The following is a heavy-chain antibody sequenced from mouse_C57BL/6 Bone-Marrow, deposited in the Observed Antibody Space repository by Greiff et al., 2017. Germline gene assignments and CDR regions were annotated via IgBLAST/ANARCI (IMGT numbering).Heavy chain of an antibody. J-gene: IGHJ4*01. CDR2: ISSGGSYT. Sequence: EVQVVESGGDLVKPGGSLKLSCAASGFTFSSYGMSWVRQTPDKRLEWVATISSGGSYTYYPDSVKGRFTISRDNAKNTLYLQMSSLKSEDTAMYYCARQAEAIDYWGQGTSVTVSS. V-gene: IGHV5-6*01. CDR3: ARQAEAIDY. CDR1: GFTFSSYG.